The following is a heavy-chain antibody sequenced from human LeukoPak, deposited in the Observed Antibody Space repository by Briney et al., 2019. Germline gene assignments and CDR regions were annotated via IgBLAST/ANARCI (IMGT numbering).Heavy chain of an antibody. CDR3: AHTAPYYDSSGYYHEAPFDY. J-gene: IGHJ4*02. CDR1: GFLLSTSGVG. CDR2: IYWDDDK. V-gene: IGHV2-5*02. Sequence: SGPTLVKPTQTLTLTCTFSGFLLSTSGVGVGWIRQPPGKALEWLALIYWDDDKRYSPSLKGRLTITKDTSKNQVVLTMTNMDPVDTATYYCAHTAPYYDSSGYYHEAPFDYWGQGTLVTVSS. D-gene: IGHD3-22*01.